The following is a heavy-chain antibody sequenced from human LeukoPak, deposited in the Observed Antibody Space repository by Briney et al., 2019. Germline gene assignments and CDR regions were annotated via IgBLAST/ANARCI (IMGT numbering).Heavy chain of an antibody. D-gene: IGHD3-10*01. V-gene: IGHV4-4*07. Sequence: PSETLSLTCTVSGGSINSYYWSWIRQPAGKGLEWIGRVHSTGSTNYNPSLKSRLTMSVDTSKNQFSLKLTSVSAADTAMYFCAKTGSLMGRFFDYWGQGIQVIVSS. CDR2: VHSTGST. J-gene: IGHJ4*02. CDR1: GGSINSYY. CDR3: AKTGSLMGRFFDY.